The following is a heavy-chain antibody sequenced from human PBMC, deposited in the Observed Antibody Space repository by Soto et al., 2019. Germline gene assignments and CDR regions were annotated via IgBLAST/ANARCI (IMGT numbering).Heavy chain of an antibody. CDR2: INPNSGGT. V-gene: IGHV1-2*04. CDR3: ARDPSQQPHYYYYGMDV. Sequence: GASVKVSCKASGYTFTGHYMHWVRQAPGQGLEWMGWINPNSGGTNYAQKFQGWVTMTRDTSISTAYMELSRLRSDDTAVYYCARDPSQQPHYYYYGMDVWGQGTTVTVSS. D-gene: IGHD6-13*01. CDR1: GYTFTGHY. J-gene: IGHJ6*02.